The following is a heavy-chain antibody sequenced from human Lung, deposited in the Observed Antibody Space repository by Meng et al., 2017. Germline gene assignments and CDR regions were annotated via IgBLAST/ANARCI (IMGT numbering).Heavy chain of an antibody. CDR2: MSFDGAQI. Sequence: QVELVESGGGVGPPGGSLRLSCAASGFTFNTYAMHWVRKAPGKGLEWVSLMSFDGAQIYYSDSVRGRFTISRDNSKNTLYLQMNSLRAEDTAVYYCARDKPPNDVWGRGTLVTVPS. CDR1: GFTFNTYA. V-gene: IGHV3-30*01. CDR3: ARDKPPNDV. J-gene: IGHJ2*01.